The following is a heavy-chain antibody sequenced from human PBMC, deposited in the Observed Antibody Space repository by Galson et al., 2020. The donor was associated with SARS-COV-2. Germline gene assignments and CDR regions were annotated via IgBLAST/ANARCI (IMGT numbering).Heavy chain of an antibody. CDR2: IYYSGST. Sequence: SETLSLTCTVSGGSISSSSYYWGWIRQPPGKGLEWIGSIYYSGSTYYNPSLKSRVTISVDTSKNQFSLKLSSVTAADTAVYYCARTHYDILTGYYLRFDPWGQGTLVTVSS. J-gene: IGHJ5*02. CDR1: GGSISSSSYY. V-gene: IGHV4-39*01. D-gene: IGHD3-9*01. CDR3: ARTHYDILTGYYLRFDP.